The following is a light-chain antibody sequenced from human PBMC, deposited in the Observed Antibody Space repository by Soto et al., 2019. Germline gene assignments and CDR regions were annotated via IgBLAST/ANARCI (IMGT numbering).Light chain of an antibody. Sequence: QSVLTQPPSASGSPGQSVTISCTGTSSDVGSFNSVSWYQQHPGKAPKLMISEVSKRPSGVPDRFSGSKSGNTASPTVSGLQAEDEADYYCSSYAGSYSFVFGTGTKVTVL. V-gene: IGLV2-8*01. CDR2: EVS. CDR3: SSYAGSYSFV. CDR1: SSDVGSFNS. J-gene: IGLJ1*01.